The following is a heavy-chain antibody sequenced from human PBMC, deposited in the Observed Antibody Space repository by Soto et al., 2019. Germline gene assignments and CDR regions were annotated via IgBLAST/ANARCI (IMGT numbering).Heavy chain of an antibody. D-gene: IGHD6-19*01. Sequence: QVQLVQSGAEVKKPGASVKVSCKASGYTFTSYDNNWVRQATGQGLEWMGWMNPNSGNTGYAQKFQGRVTMTRNTSISTAYMELSSLRSEDTAVYYCASEPEQWLVTGGFDPWGQGTLVTVSS. CDR2: MNPNSGNT. J-gene: IGHJ5*02. CDR1: GYTFTSYD. CDR3: ASEPEQWLVTGGFDP. V-gene: IGHV1-8*01.